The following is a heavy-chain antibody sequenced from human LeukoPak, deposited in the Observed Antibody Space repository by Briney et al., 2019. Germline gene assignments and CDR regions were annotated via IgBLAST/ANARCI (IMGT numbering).Heavy chain of an antibody. CDR2: INTDGTVT. Sequence: GGSLRLSCAASGFTFSKYWMLWVRQAPGKGLESVSRINTDGTVTTYVDSVKGRFTVSRDNVDNTMFLQMNSVRDEDTAVYYCATKQWLAPPPDSWGQGTPVTVSS. J-gene: IGHJ4*02. CDR3: ATKQWLAPPPDS. CDR1: GFTFSKYW. D-gene: IGHD6-19*01. V-gene: IGHV3-74*01.